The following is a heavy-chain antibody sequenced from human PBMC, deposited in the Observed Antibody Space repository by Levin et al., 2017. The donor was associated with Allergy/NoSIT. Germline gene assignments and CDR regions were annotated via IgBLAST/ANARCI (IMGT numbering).Heavy chain of an antibody. V-gene: IGHV3-30*04. CDR1: GFTFSSYA. CDR3: ARDETSLYYYYGMDV. CDR2: ISYDGSNK. Sequence: GGSLRLSCAASGFTFSSYAMHWVRQAPGKGLEWVAVISYDGSNKYYADSVKGRFTISRDNSKNTLYLQMNSLRAEDTAVYYCARDETSLYYYYGMDVWGQGTTVTVSS. J-gene: IGHJ6*02.